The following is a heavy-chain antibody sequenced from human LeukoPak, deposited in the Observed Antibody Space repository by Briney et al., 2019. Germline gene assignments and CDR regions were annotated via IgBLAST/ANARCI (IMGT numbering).Heavy chain of an antibody. D-gene: IGHD2-2*01. V-gene: IGHV4-39*01. J-gene: IGHJ4*02. CDR2: IYYSGST. CDR3: ARSGRLVKSKIVVVPAAIGRGYYFDY. Sequence: PSETLSLTCTVSGGSISSSSYYWGWIRQPPGKGLEWIGSIYYSGSTYYNPSLKSRVTISVDTSKNQFSLKLSSVTAADTAVYYCARSGRLVKSKIVVVPAAIGRGYYFDYWGQGTLVTVSS. CDR1: GGSISSSSYY.